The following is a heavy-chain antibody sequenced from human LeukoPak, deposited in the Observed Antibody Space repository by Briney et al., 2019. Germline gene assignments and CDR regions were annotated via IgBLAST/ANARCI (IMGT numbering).Heavy chain of an antibody. V-gene: IGHV4-34*01. CDR3: ARGIKVGAAAGSWFDP. J-gene: IGHJ5*02. CDR1: GGSFSGYY. D-gene: IGHD6-13*01. CDR2: INHSGST. Sequence: PETLSLTCAVYGGSFSGYYWSWIRQPPGKGLEWIGEINHSGSTNYNPSLKSRVTISVDTSKNQFSLKLSSVTAADTAVYYCARGIKVGAAAGSWFDPWGQGTLVTVSS.